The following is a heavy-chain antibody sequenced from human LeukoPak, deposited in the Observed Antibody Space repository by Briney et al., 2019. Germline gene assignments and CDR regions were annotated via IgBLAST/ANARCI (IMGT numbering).Heavy chain of an antibody. CDR2: IYYSGST. CDR3: ARLTSGYNYPDYFDY. D-gene: IGHD5-18*01. CDR1: GGSISSSNYY. J-gene: IGHJ4*02. Sequence: KPSETLSLTCTVSGGSISSSNYYGGWIRRPPGKGLEWIGSIYYSGSTYYNPSLYSRVTISVDMSKNQFSLKLSSVTAADTAVYYCARLTSGYNYPDYFDYWGQGTLVTVSS. V-gene: IGHV4-39*01.